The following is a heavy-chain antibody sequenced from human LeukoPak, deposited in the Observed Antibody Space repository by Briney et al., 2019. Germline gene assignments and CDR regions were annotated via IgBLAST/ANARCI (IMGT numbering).Heavy chain of an antibody. CDR3: ARGPPYIVVVTAIGFFDS. D-gene: IGHD2-21*02. CDR2: IYYSGST. J-gene: IGHJ4*02. Sequence: PSETQSLTCTVSGGSISSYYWSWIRQPPGKGLEWIGYIYYSGSTNYNPSLKSRVTISVDTSKNQFSLKLSSVTAADTAVYYCARGPPYIVVVTAIGFFDSWGQGTLVTVSS. CDR1: GGSISSYY. V-gene: IGHV4-59*01.